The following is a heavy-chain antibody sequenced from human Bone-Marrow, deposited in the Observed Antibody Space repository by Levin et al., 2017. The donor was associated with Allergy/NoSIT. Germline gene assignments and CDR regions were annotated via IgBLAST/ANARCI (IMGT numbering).Heavy chain of an antibody. V-gene: IGHV3-33*01. Sequence: GGSLRLSCAASGFTFSSYCMHWVRLAPRRGLEWVAVIWSDESKKYYQDTLKGRFTISRDNSKNTLYLQMNSLRVEDTAVYFCSRAPKPGYSSSWYYYYGMDVWGQGTTVTVSS. CDR1: GFTFSSYC. J-gene: IGHJ6*02. D-gene: IGHD6-13*01. CDR2: IWSDESKK. CDR3: SRAPKPGYSSSWYYYYGMDV.